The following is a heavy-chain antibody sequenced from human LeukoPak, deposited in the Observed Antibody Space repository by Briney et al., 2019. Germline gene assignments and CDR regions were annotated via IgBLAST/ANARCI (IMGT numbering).Heavy chain of an antibody. Sequence: PGRSLRLSCAASGFTFSSYAMSWVRQAPGKGLEWVSAISGSGGSTYYADSVKGRFTISRDNSKNALYLQIHSLRDEDTAVYYCAKDGIQLNDAFDMWGQGTMVTVSS. D-gene: IGHD5-18*01. V-gene: IGHV3-23*01. CDR2: ISGSGGST. CDR1: GFTFSSYA. J-gene: IGHJ3*02. CDR3: AKDGIQLNDAFDM.